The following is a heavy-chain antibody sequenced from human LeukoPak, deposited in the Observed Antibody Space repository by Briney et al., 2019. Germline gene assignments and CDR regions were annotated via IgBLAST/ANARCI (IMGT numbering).Heavy chain of an antibody. V-gene: IGHV3-11*01. CDR3: ASGRYSGYDQFDY. Sequence: GGSLRLSCAASGFTFSDYYMSWIRQAPGKGLEWVSYISSSGSTIYYADSVKGRFTISRDNAKNSLYLQMNSLRAEDTAVYYCASGRYSGYDQFDYWGQGTLVTVSS. CDR2: ISSSGSTI. CDR1: GFTFSDYY. J-gene: IGHJ4*02. D-gene: IGHD5-12*01.